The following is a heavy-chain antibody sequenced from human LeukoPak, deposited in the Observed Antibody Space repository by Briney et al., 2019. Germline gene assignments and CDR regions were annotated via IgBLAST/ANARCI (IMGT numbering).Heavy chain of an antibody. CDR3: ARHMGAVAGTYYFDY. J-gene: IGHJ4*02. V-gene: IGHV4-59*08. D-gene: IGHD6-19*01. CDR1: GGSISSYY. CDR2: IYYSGST. Sequence: SETLSLTCTVSGGSISSYYWSWIRQPPGKGLEWIGYIYYSGSTNYNPSLKSRVTISVDTSKNQFSLKLSSVTAADTAVYYCARHMGAVAGTYYFDYRGQGTLVTVSS.